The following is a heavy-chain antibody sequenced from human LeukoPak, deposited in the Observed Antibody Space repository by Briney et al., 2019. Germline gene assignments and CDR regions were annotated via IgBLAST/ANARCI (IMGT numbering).Heavy chain of an antibody. Sequence: GGSLRLSCAASGFTFSSYEMNWVRQAPGKGLQWVSYISSGSTIYYADSVKGRLTISRDNAKNSLYLQMNSLRAEDTALYYCARGRYSSSWYIFEYWGQGTLVTVSS. CDR1: GFTFSSYE. J-gene: IGHJ4*02. CDR2: ISSGSTI. CDR3: ARGRYSSSWYIFEY. D-gene: IGHD6-13*01. V-gene: IGHV3-48*03.